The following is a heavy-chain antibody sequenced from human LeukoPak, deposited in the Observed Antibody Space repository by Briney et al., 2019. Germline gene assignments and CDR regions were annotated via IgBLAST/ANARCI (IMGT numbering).Heavy chain of an antibody. J-gene: IGHJ4*02. CDR2: ISYDGSNK. Sequence: GRSLRLSCAASGFTFSSYAMHWVRQAPGKGLEWVAVISYDGSNKYYADSVKGRFTISRDNSKNTLYLQMTSLRVEDTAVYYCANYRKPQGLDYWGQGTLVTVSS. CDR3: ANYRKPQGLDY. V-gene: IGHV3-30*07. D-gene: IGHD1-14*01. CDR1: GFTFSSYA.